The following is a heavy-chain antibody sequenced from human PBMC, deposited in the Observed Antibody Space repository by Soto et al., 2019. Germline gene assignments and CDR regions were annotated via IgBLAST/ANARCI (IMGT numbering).Heavy chain of an antibody. V-gene: IGHV1-46*01. J-gene: IGHJ4*02. CDR2: VNPSGGHT. Sequence: QVQLMQSGAEVKKPGASVKVSCKASGDTFTDYYIHWVRQAPGQGLEWMGTVNPSGGHTTYAQHFLGRVTMTRDTSTSTLYVELTSLTSADTAIYYCASGGHVVVVTAALDYWGQGTLVTVSS. D-gene: IGHD2-21*02. CDR3: ASGGHVVVVTAALDY. CDR1: GDTFTDYY.